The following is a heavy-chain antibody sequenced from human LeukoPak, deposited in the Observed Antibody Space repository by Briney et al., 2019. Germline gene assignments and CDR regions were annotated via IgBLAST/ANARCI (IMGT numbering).Heavy chain of an antibody. CDR2: ISAYDGNA. V-gene: IGHV1-18*01. CDR1: GYTFTSFG. CDR3: TRDLGVDTSMIFFDY. J-gene: IGHJ4*02. Sequence: ASVKVSCKASGYTFTSFGISWVRQAPGQGLEWMGWISAYDGNANYVQRFQGRVTMTTDTSTSTAYMELRSLRSDDTAMFYCTRDLGVDTSMIFFDYWGQGTLVTVSS. D-gene: IGHD5-18*01.